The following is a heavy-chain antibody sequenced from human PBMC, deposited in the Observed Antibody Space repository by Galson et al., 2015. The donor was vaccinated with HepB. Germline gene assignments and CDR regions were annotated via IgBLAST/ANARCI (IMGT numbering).Heavy chain of an antibody. CDR2: IYYSGST. CDR3: ARHRGVYYDDAFDI. CDR1: GGSISSSSYY. V-gene: IGHV4-39*01. Sequence: ETLSLTCTVSGGSISSSSYYWGWIRQPPGKGLEWIGSIYYSGSTYYNPSLKSRVTISVDTSKNQFSLKLSSVTAADTAVYYCARHRGVYYDDAFDIWGQGTMVTVSS. D-gene: IGHD3-22*01. J-gene: IGHJ3*02.